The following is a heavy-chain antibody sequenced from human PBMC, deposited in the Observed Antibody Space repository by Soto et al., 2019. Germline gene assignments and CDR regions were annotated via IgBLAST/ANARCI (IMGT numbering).Heavy chain of an antibody. D-gene: IGHD2-2*01. CDR2: ISTNGGST. CDR3: VRDHCSSTSCLLYYGMDV. V-gene: IGHV3-64*04. CDR1: GFTFSSYA. Sequence: GGSLRLSCSASGFTFSSYAMHWVRQAPGKGLEYVSSISTNGGSTHYADSVKGRFTISRDNSKNTQYLQMNSLRAEDTAVFYCVRDHCSSTSCLLYYGMDVWGQGTTVTVSS. J-gene: IGHJ6*02.